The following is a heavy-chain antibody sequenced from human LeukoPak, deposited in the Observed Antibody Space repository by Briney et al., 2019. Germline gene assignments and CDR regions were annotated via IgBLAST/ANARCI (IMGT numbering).Heavy chain of an antibody. D-gene: IGHD6-13*01. CDR1: GFSLTTVGVG. CDR2: IFWNGDK. CDR3: ARPGYSSSWYKGGEDY. J-gene: IGHJ4*02. Sequence: SGPTLVKPTQPLTLTCTFSGFSLTTVGVGVGWIRQPPVKALEWLALIFWNGDKRFSPSLKTRLTITRDTSKNQVVLTMTNMDPVDTATYYCARPGYSSSWYKGGEDYWGQGTLVTVSS. V-gene: IGHV2-5*01.